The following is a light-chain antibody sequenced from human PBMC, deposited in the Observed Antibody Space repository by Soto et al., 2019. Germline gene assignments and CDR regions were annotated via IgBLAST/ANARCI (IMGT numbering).Light chain of an antibody. CDR1: QSISSW. CDR2: KAS. J-gene: IGKJ2*01. V-gene: IGKV1-5*03. CDR3: QQYNSHSSYT. Sequence: DIQMTQSPSTLSASVGDRVTITCRASQSISSWLAWYQQNPGKAPKLLIYKASSLGSGVPSRFSGSGSGTEFTLTISSLQAEDFAIYYCQQYNSHSSYTFGQGTKLEIK.